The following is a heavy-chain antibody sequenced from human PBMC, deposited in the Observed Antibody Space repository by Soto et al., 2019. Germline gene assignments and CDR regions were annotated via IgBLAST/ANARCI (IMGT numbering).Heavy chain of an antibody. Sequence: GGSLRLSCAASGFTFSSYSMTWVRQAPGKGLEWVSAIRGSGDNTYYADSVKGRFTISRDNSKNTLYLQMNSLRAEDTAVYYCAKVNTGYDYVDYWGQGTLVTVSS. D-gene: IGHD5-12*01. CDR1: GFTFSSYS. J-gene: IGHJ4*02. CDR3: AKVNTGYDYVDY. CDR2: IRGSGDNT. V-gene: IGHV3-23*01.